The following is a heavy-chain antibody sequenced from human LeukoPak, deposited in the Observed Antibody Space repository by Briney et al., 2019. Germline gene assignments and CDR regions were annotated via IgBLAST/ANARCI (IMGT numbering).Heavy chain of an antibody. CDR1: GFTFSNYA. CDR3: ARARFGYNRGPFDY. J-gene: IGHJ4*02. Sequence: PGRSLRLSCAASGFTFSNYAIHCVRQAPGKGLEWVAFISYDGSNKHYADSVKGRFTISRDNSKNTLYLQMNSLRPEDTAVYYCARARFGYNRGPFDYWGQGILVTVSS. D-gene: IGHD5-24*01. CDR2: ISYDGSNK. V-gene: IGHV3-30-3*01.